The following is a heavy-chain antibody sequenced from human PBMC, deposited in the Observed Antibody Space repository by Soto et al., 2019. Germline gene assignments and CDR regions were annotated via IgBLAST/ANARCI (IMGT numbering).Heavy chain of an antibody. Sequence: GASVKVSCKASGYIFTNYAIHWVRQAPGQRLEWVGWINVGTGNTKYSQNFQGRVTITRDTSATTAYMELSSLRSEDTAVYYCARGAGYRSGDCWNDYYYAMDVWGQGTTVTVSS. J-gene: IGHJ6*02. CDR1: GYIFTNYA. CDR3: ARGAGYRSGDCWNDYYYAMDV. V-gene: IGHV1-3*01. CDR2: INVGTGNT. D-gene: IGHD2-21*02.